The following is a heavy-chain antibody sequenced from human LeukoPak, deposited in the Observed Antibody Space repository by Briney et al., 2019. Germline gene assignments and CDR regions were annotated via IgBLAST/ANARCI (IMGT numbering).Heavy chain of an antibody. Sequence: SETLSLTCTVSGGSISSSSYYWGWIRQPPGKGLEWIGSIYYSGSTYYNPSLKSRVTISVDTSKNQFSLKLSSVTAADTAVYYCARTSIGLILNDYWGQGTLVTVSS. V-gene: IGHV4-39*01. CDR3: ARTSIGLILNDY. CDR1: GGSISSSSYY. D-gene: IGHD3/OR15-3a*01. CDR2: IYYSGST. J-gene: IGHJ4*02.